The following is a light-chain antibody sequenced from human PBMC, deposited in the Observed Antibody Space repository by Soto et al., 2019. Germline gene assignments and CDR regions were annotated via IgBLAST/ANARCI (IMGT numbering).Light chain of an antibody. CDR1: QSVSTNY. Sequence: EIGLTQSPGTLSLSPGERATLSCRASQSVSTNYLAWYQRKPGQAPRLLIYGASSRATDIPNRFSGSGSGTDFTLTITRLKAEDYAVYYCQKYGSSPPTFGQGTKVEIK. V-gene: IGKV3-20*01. CDR3: QKYGSSPPT. J-gene: IGKJ1*01. CDR2: GAS.